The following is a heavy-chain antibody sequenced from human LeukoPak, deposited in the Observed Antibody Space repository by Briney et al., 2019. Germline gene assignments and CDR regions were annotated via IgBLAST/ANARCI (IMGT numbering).Heavy chain of an antibody. V-gene: IGHV4-59*01. CDR2: IYYSGST. J-gene: IGHJ4*02. CDR3: ARGGVTTVDY. D-gene: IGHD4-17*01. Sequence: PSETLSLTRTVSGGSISSYYWSWIRQPPGKGLEWIGYIYYSGSTNYNPSLKSRVTISVDTSKNQFSLKLSSVTAADTAVYYCARGGVTTVDYWGQGTLVTVSS. CDR1: GGSISSYY.